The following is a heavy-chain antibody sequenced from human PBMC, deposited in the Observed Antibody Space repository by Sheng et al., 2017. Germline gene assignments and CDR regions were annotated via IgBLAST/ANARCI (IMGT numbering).Heavy chain of an antibody. J-gene: IGHJ6*02. CDR1: GFTFSSYA. CDR2: ISGSGGST. D-gene: IGHD2-15*01. V-gene: IGHV3-23*04. CDR3: AKPTRYCSGGSCYYFYGMDV. Sequence: EVQLVESGGGLVQSGGSLRLSCAASGFTFSSYAMNWVRQAPGKGLEWVSAISGSGGSTYYADSVKGRFTISRDNSKNTLYLQMNSLRAEDTAVYYCAKPTRYCSGGSCYYFYGMDVWGQGTTVTVSS.